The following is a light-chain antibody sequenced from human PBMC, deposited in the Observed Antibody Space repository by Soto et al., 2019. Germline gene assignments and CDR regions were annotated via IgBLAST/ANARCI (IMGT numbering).Light chain of an antibody. CDR3: QQYGSSPWA. J-gene: IGKJ1*01. Sequence: EFVMRQYPDTLSVSPAESATLSCRASQGIGDTLAWYQHKPGQTPRLLIYDTSTRATGIPARFSGSGSGTDFTLTISRLEPEDFAVYYCQQYGSSPWAFGQGTKVDIK. CDR2: DTS. V-gene: IGKV3-20*01. CDR1: QGIGDT.